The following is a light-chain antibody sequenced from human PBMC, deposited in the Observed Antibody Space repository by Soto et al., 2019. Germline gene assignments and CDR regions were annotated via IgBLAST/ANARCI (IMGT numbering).Light chain of an antibody. Sequence: QPVLTQSPSASASLGASVKLTCTLTSGHSYYGIAWHQQRPEKGPRYLMKVNSDGSYTKGDGIPDRFSGSSSGAERYLSISSLQSEDEADYYCQTWDTGIWVFGGGTKVTVL. CDR1: SGHSYYG. CDR3: QTWDTGIWV. CDR2: VNSDGSY. J-gene: IGLJ3*02. V-gene: IGLV4-69*01.